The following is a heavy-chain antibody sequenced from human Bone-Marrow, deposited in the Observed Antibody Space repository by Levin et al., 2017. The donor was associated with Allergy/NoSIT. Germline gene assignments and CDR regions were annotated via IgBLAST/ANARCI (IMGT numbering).Heavy chain of an antibody. V-gene: IGHV4-30-4*01. CDR1: GGSIRSDNYY. Sequence: SQTLSHPCTVSGGSIRSDNYYWTWIRQPPGKGLECIGYTYYNGSTYYNPSLKSRVTISVDTSKNQFSLKLDSVTAADTAVYYCARVRDGYNFGDYYFDSWGQGTLVIVSS. D-gene: IGHD5-24*01. CDR2: TYYNGST. CDR3: ARVRDGYNFGDYYFDS. J-gene: IGHJ4*02.